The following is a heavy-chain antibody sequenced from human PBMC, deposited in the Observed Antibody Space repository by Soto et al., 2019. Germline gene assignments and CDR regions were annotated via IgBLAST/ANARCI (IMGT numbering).Heavy chain of an antibody. D-gene: IGHD2-15*01. Sequence: QVQLVQSGAEVKRPGASVMVSCKASGYTFTSYFIHWVRQAPGQGLEWMGVINPSGGSTSYAENFQGRGTMTRDTSTKAVYMELSSLRSEDTAVYSCARGAVPSATDYGMDVWGQGTTVTVSS. CDR2: INPSGGST. CDR1: GYTFTSYF. J-gene: IGHJ6*02. V-gene: IGHV1-46*01. CDR3: ARGAVPSATDYGMDV.